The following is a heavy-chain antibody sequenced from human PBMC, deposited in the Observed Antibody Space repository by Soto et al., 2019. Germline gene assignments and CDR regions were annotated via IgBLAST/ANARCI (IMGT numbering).Heavy chain of an antibody. V-gene: IGHV1-46*01. CDR2: ISPSGGGT. D-gene: IGHD1-26*01. CDR3: ASGSYWTFDY. Sequence: ASVKVSCKASGYTFTSYYMHWVRQAPGQGLEWMGIISPSGGGTSYAQKFQGRVTMTRDTSTSTVSMELSSLRSEDTAVYYCASGSYWTFDYWGQGTLVTVSS. J-gene: IGHJ4*02. CDR1: GYTFTSYY.